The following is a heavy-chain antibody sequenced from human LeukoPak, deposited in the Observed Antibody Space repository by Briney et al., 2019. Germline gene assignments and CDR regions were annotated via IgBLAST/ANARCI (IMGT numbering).Heavy chain of an antibody. CDR1: GYTFTSYG. Sequence: ASVKVSCKASGYTFTSYGITWVRQAPGQGLEWMGWISAYNGNTNYAQKLQGRVTMTTDTSTSTAYMELRSLRSDDTALYYCARDEDYGGNYYYFNYWGQGTLVTVSS. CDR3: ARDEDYGGNYYYFNY. J-gene: IGHJ4*02. D-gene: IGHD4-23*01. V-gene: IGHV1-18*01. CDR2: ISAYNGNT.